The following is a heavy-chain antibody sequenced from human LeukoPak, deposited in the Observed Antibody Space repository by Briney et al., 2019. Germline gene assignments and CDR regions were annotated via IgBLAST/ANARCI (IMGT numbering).Heavy chain of an antibody. D-gene: IGHD3-10*01. CDR1: GVTFSNAW. CDR3: SAYYNGRGDY. J-gene: IGHJ4*02. CDR2: SISRSEGVTT. V-gene: IGHV3-15*01. Sequence: GGSLRLTCAASGVTFSNAWMTWVRQAPGRGLEWVGRSISRSEGVTTEYAAPVKGRFTISRDDSRNTVYLQMNSLKIEDTAVYYCSAYYNGRGDYWGQGTLVTVSS.